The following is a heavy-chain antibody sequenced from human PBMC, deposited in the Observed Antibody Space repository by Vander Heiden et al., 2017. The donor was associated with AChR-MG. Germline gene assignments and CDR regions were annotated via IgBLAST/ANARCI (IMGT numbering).Heavy chain of an antibody. CDR1: GDSVSSNSAA. CDR2: TYYRSKWYN. Sequence: QVQLQQSGPGLVKPSQTLSLTCAISGDSVSSNSAAWNRIRQSPSRGLEWLGRTYYRSKWYNDYAVSVKSRITINPDTSKNQFSLQLNSVTPEDTAVYYCARDSDGYCSGGSCYSIYYYYGMDVWGQGTTVTVSS. CDR3: ARDSDGYCSGGSCYSIYYYYGMDV. J-gene: IGHJ6*02. D-gene: IGHD2-15*01. V-gene: IGHV6-1*01.